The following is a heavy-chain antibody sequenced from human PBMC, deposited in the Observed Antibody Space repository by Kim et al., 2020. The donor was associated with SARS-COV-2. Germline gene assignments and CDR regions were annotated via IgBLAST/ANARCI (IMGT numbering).Heavy chain of an antibody. Sequence: ASVKVSCKASGYTFPDYALSWVRQAPGQGLQWMGWINTNTGKATYAQGFTGRFAFSLETSVATAYLQISSLEPGDSAVYYCARSPLAWELLNYFDPWGQG. J-gene: IGHJ5*02. D-gene: IGHD1-26*01. CDR2: INTNTGKA. CDR1: GYTFPDYA. V-gene: IGHV7-4-1*01. CDR3: ARSPLAWELLNYFDP.